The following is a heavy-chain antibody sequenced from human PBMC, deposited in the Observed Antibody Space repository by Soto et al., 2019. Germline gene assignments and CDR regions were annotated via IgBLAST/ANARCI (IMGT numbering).Heavy chain of an antibody. Sequence: HPGGSLRLSCAASGLPFSSHAMSWVRQAPGKGLEWVSSISISGGNTYYADSVRGRFTISRDNSKNTLYLHMNSLTAEDTAIYYCANEIRPNDYWGQGTLVNV. V-gene: IGHV3-23*01. CDR1: GLPFSSHA. D-gene: IGHD4-17*01. CDR2: ISISGGNT. CDR3: ANEIRPNDY. J-gene: IGHJ4*02.